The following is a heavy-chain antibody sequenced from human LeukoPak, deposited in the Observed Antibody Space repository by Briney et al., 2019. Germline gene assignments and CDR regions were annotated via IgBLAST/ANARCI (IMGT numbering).Heavy chain of an antibody. V-gene: IGHV3-7*01. CDR2: IKQDGSEK. CDR1: GFTFSNYW. Sequence: PGGSLRLSCAASGFTFSNYWMSWVRQAPGKGLEWVANIKQDGSEKYYVDSVKGRFTISRDNAKNSLYLQMNSVRAEDTAVYYCARNLPAADYWGQGTLVTVSS. D-gene: IGHD2-2*01. J-gene: IGHJ4*02. CDR3: ARNLPAADY.